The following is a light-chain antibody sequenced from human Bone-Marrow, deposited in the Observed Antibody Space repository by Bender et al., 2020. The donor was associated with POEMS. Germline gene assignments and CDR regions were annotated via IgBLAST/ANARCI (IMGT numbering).Light chain of an antibody. CDR1: ASDRGTTP. V-gene: IGLV1-44*01. J-gene: IGLJ1*01. CDR3: SSYGGTNVYV. Sequence: QSVLTQPPSASATPGQRVTISCSRSASDRGTTPINWYQHLPGTAPKLIIYNSDQRPSGVPDRFSGSKSANTASLTVSGLQAEDEADYYCSSYGGTNVYVFGTGTRVTVL. CDR2: NSD.